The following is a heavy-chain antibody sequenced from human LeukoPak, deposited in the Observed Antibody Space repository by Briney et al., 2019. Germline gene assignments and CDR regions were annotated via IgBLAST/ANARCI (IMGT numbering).Heavy chain of an antibody. V-gene: IGHV3-21*01. CDR3: ARGYYYDSSGSMDYYYYYMDV. D-gene: IGHD3-22*01. J-gene: IGHJ6*03. CDR2: ISSSSSYI. Sequence: PGGSLRLSGAASGFTFSSYSMNWVRQAPGKGLEWVSSISSSSSYIYYADSVKGRFTISRDNAKTSLYLQMNSLRAEDTAVYYCARGYYYDSSGSMDYYYYYMDVWGKGTTVTVSS. CDR1: GFTFSSYS.